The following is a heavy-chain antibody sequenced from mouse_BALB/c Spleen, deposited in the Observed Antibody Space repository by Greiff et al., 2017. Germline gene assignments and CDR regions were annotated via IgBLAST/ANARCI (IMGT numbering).Heavy chain of an antibody. D-gene: IGHD2-14*01. J-gene: IGHJ4*01. Sequence: EVQLQQSGTVLARPGASVKMSCKASGYTFTSYWMHWVKQRPGQGLEWIGAIYPGNSDTSYNQKFKGKAKLTAVTSTSTAYMELSSLTNEDSAVYYCTNHRYDVDAMDYWGQGTSVTVSS. CDR3: TNHRYDVDAMDY. V-gene: IGHV1-5*01. CDR1: GYTFTSYW. CDR2: IYPGNSDT.